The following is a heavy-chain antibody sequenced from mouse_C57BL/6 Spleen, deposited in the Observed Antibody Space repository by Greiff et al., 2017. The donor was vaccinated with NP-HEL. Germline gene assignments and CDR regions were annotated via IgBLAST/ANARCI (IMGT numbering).Heavy chain of an antibody. J-gene: IGHJ3*01. D-gene: IGHD1-1*01. CDR1: GYTFTSYW. V-gene: IGHV1-69*01. CDR2: IDPSDSYT. Sequence: QVQLKQPGAELVMPGASVKLSCKASGYTFTSYWMHWVKQRPGQGLEWIGEIDPSDSYTNYNQKFKGKSTLTVDKSSSTAYMQLSSLTSEDSAVYYCARSDYYGSSSRSFAYWGQGTLVTVSA. CDR3: ARSDYYGSSSRSFAY.